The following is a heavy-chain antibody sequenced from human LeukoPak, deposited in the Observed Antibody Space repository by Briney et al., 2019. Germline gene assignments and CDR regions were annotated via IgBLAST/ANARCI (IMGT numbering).Heavy chain of an antibody. CDR3: ARRGGTVAAATY. D-gene: IGHD6-13*01. Sequence: GESLKISCKHSEYSFPNYCIGWVRQMPGKGLEWMGILHPGDSDTRYSPSFQGQVTISADKSISTAYLQWSSLKASDTAMYFCARRGGTVAAATYWGQGTLVTVSS. J-gene: IGHJ4*02. CDR1: EYSFPNYC. V-gene: IGHV5-51*01. CDR2: LHPGDSDT.